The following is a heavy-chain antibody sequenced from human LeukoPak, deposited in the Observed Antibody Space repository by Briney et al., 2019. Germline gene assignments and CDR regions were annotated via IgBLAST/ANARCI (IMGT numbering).Heavy chain of an antibody. D-gene: IGHD6-19*01. V-gene: IGHV3-21*01. J-gene: IGHJ3*02. CDR3: ARVSVAAAFDI. CDR2: ISSSSRYT. CDR1: GFTFSTYS. Sequence: GGSLRLSCAASGFTFSTYSMNWVRQAPGKGLEWVSSISSSSRYTYYADSVKGRFTISRDNAKNSLYLQVNSLRAEDTAVYYCARVSVAAAFDIWGQGTMVTVSS.